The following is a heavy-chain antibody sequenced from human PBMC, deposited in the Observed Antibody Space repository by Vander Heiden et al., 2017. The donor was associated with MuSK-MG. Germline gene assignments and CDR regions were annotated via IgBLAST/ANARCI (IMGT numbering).Heavy chain of an antibody. CDR2: IYNSERT. CDR3: ARHGDYYYYGMDV. D-gene: IGHD3-16*01. V-gene: IGHV4-59*08. Sequence: QVQLQESGPGLVKPSETLSLSCTVSGGSISSYHWSWIRQLPGKGLGWIGYIYNSERTNYNPSLKSRVTISVDTSKNQFSLKLSSATAADTAVYYCARHGDYYYYGMDVWGQGTTVTVSS. CDR1: GGSISSYH. J-gene: IGHJ6*02.